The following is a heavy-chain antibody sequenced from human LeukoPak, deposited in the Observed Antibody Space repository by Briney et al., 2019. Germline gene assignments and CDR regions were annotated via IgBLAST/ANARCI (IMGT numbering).Heavy chain of an antibody. CDR3: ARVSTYFGVVTDFDY. D-gene: IGHD3-3*01. Sequence: ASVKVSCKASGYTFTSYYMHWVRQAPGQGLEWMGIINPSGGSTSYAQKFQGRVTMTRNTSISTAYMELSSLRSEDTAVYYCARVSTYFGVVTDFDYWGQGTLVTVSS. J-gene: IGHJ4*02. CDR1: GYTFTSYY. CDR2: INPSGGST. V-gene: IGHV1-46*01.